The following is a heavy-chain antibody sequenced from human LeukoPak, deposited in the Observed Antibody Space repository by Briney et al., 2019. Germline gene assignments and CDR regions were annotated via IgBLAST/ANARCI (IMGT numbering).Heavy chain of an antibody. CDR1: GGSISSSSYY. J-gene: IGHJ4*02. CDR3: PSIFPLGYCSSTSCYLPSSIAARPSGPNSPFYY. D-gene: IGHD2-2*01. CDR2: IYYSGST. Sequence: SETLSLTRTVSGGSISSSSYYWGWIRQPPGKGLEWIGSIYYSGSTYYNPSLKSRVTISVDTTKNQFSLKLSSVTAADTAVYYCPSIFPLGYCSSTSCYLPSSIAARPSGPNSPFYYWGQGTLVTVSS. V-gene: IGHV4-39*07.